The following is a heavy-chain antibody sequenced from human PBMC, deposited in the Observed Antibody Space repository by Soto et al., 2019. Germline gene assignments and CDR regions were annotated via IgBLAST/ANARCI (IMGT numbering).Heavy chain of an antibody. D-gene: IGHD6-19*01. V-gene: IGHV4-34*01. CDR3: ARGRGAVAGSQGPYDY. CDR2: INHSGST. CDR1: GGSFSGYY. J-gene: IGHJ4*02. Sequence: QVQLQQWGAGLLKPSETLSLTCAVYGGSFSGYYWSWIRQPPGKGLEWIGEINHSGSTNYNPSLKSRVTISVDTSKNQFSLKLSSVTAADTAVYYCARGRGAVAGSQGPYDYWGQGTLVTVSS.